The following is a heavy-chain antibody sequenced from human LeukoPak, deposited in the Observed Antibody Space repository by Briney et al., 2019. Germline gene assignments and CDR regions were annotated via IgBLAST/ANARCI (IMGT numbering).Heavy chain of an antibody. CDR2: ISSNGSYI. CDR3: ARGDHGDYGAGYFDL. CDR1: GFISTTYT. Sequence: GGSLRLSCAASGFISTTYTMHWVRQAPGKGLEWMSSISSNGSYIHYADSVKGRFTISRDNAKNSLYLQMNSHRVEDTAVYYCARGDHGDYGAGYFDLWGRGTLVTVSS. D-gene: IGHD4-17*01. J-gene: IGHJ2*01. V-gene: IGHV3-21*01.